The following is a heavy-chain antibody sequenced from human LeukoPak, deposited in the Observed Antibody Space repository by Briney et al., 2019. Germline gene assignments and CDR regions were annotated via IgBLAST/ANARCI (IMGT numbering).Heavy chain of an antibody. CDR1: GFTFSSYG. V-gene: IGHV3-30*02. D-gene: IGHD6-13*01. CDR3: AREPQLVLEGGSHNWFDP. J-gene: IGHJ5*02. CDR2: IRYDGSNK. Sequence: PGGSLRLSCAASGFTFSSYGMHWVRQAPGKGLEWVAFIRYDGSNKYYADSVKGRFTISRDNSKNTLYLQMNSLRAEDTAVYYCAREPQLVLEGGSHNWFDPWGQGTLVTVSS.